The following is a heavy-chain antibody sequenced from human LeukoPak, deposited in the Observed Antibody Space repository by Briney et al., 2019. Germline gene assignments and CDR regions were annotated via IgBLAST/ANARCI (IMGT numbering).Heavy chain of an antibody. CDR3: ASRVGPLGGFDY. J-gene: IGHJ4*02. CDR1: GGSISTYY. V-gene: IGHV4-59*08. D-gene: IGHD3-10*01. CDR2: IYHSGST. Sequence: KPSETLSLTCTVSGGSISTYYWSWIRQPPGKGLEWIGYIYHSGSTNYNPSLKSRITISVDTSQNQFSLKLSSVTAADTAVYYCASRVGPLGGFDYWGQGTLVTVSS.